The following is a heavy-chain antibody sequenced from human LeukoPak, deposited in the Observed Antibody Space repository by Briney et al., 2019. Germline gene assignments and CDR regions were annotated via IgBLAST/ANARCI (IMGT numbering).Heavy chain of an antibody. CDR3: ARVTLNYYDSSGYYDY. CDR2: ISAYNGNT. V-gene: IGHV1-18*01. D-gene: IGHD3-22*01. J-gene: IGHJ4*02. CDR1: GYTFTSYG. Sequence: ASVKVSCKASGYTFTSYGISRVRQAPGQGLEWMGWISAYNGNTNYAQKLQGRVTMTTDTSTSTAYMELRSLRSDDTAVYYCARVTLNYYDSSGYYDYWGQGTLVTVSS.